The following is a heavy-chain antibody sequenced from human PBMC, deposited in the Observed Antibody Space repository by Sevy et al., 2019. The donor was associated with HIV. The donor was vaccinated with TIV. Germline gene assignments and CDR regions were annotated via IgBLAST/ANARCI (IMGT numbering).Heavy chain of an antibody. Sequence: ASVKVSCKASGYTFTSYGISWVRQAPGQGLEWMGWISAYNGNTNYAQKLQGRVTMTTDTSTSTAYMELRSLGSDDTAVYYCAREGMFYCSGGSCYVYDYWGQGTLVTVSS. J-gene: IGHJ4*02. V-gene: IGHV1-18*04. CDR3: AREGMFYCSGGSCYVYDY. D-gene: IGHD2-15*01. CDR1: GYTFTSYG. CDR2: ISAYNGNT.